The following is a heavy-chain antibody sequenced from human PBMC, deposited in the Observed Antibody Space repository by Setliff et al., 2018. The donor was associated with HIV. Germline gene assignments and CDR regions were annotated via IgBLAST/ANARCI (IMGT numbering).Heavy chain of an antibody. CDR2: IYHSGST. CDR1: GYSISSGYY. D-gene: IGHD6-19*01. V-gene: IGHV4-38-2*01. Sequence: PSETLSLTCGVSGYSISSGYYWGWIRQPPGKGLEWIGSIYHSGSTYYNPSLKSRVTISVDTSKNQFSLKLSSVTAADTAVYHCARRNSGWYDAFDIWGQGTMVTVSS. J-gene: IGHJ3*02. CDR3: ARRNSGWYDAFDI.